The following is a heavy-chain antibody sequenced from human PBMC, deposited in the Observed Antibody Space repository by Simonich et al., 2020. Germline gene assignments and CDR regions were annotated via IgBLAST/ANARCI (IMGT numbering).Heavy chain of an antibody. V-gene: IGHV3-21*01. CDR3: ARWIAVAGTGAYGMDV. Sequence: EVQLVESGGGLVKPGGSLRLSCAAYGFTFSSYSMNWVRQAPGKGLEWVSSISSSSSYIYYADSLKGRFTISRDNAKNSLYLQMNSLRAEDTAVYYCARWIAVAGTGAYGMDVWGQGTTVTVSS. D-gene: IGHD6-19*01. CDR1: GFTFSSYS. CDR2: ISSSSSYI. J-gene: IGHJ6*02.